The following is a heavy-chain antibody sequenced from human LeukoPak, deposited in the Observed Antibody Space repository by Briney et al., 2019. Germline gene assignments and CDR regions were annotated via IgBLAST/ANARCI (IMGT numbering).Heavy chain of an antibody. D-gene: IGHD3-3*01. CDR2: IYYSGST. V-gene: IGHV4-39*01. J-gene: IGHJ1*01. CDR1: GGSISSSSYY. CDR3: ARHWATTIFGVVTPPEYFQH. Sequence: SETLSLTCTVSGGSISSSSYYWGWIRQPPGKGLEWIGSIYYSGSTYYNPSLKSRVTISVDTSKNQFSLKLSSVTAADTAVYYCARHWATTIFGVVTPPEYFQHWGQGTLVTVSS.